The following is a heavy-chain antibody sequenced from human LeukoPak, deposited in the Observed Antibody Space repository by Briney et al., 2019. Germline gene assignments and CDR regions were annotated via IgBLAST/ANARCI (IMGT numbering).Heavy chain of an antibody. D-gene: IGHD3-10*01. CDR3: VKDGSGSYYTYYFDY. CDR2: ISSNGGST. CDR1: GFTFSRYA. V-gene: IGHV3-64D*06. J-gene: IGHJ4*02. Sequence: GSLRLSCAASGFTFSRYAMHWVRQAPGKGLEYVSAISSNGGSTYYADSVKGRFTISRANSKNTLYLQMSSLRAEDTAVYYCVKDGSGSYYTYYFDYWGQGTLVTVSS.